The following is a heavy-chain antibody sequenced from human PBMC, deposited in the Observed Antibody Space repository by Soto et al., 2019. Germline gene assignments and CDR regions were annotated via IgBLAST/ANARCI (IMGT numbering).Heavy chain of an antibody. CDR3: SRLCVRYCDWLGVCDDY. D-gene: IGHD3-9*01. V-gene: IGHV4-39*01. J-gene: IGHJ4*02. CDR2: IYYSGST. Sequence: GMGLEWIGSIYYSGSTYYNPSLKSRVTISVDTSKNQFSLKLSSVTAADTVVYYCSRLCVRYCDWLGVCDDYWGQGTLVTVS.